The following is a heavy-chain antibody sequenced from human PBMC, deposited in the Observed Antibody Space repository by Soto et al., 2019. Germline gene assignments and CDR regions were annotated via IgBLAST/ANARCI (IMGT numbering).Heavy chain of an antibody. CDR1: GFTFSSYS. CDR2: ISSSSSYI. D-gene: IGHD5-12*01. V-gene: IGHV3-21*01. Sequence: GGSLRLSCAASGFTFSSYSMNWVRQAPGKGLEWVSSISSSSSYIYYADSVKGRFTISRDNAKNSLYLQMNSLRAEDTAVYYCARDGDPKRVGYNWGDYWGQGTLVTVSS. CDR3: ARDGDPKRVGYNWGDY. J-gene: IGHJ4*02.